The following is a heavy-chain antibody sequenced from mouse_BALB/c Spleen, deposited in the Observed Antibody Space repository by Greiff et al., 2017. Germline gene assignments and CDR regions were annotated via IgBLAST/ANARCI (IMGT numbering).Heavy chain of an antibody. CDR3: ARVGGFYAMDY. J-gene: IGHJ4*01. CDR1: GISITTGNYR. CDR2: IYYSGTI. V-gene: IGHV3-5*02. D-gene: IGHD1-1*02. Sequence: EVMLVESGPGLVKPSQTVSLTCTVTGISITTGNYRWSWIRQFPGNKLEWIGYIYYSGTITYNPSLTSRTTITRDTSKNQFFLEMNSLTAEDTATYYCARVGGFYAMDYWGQGTSVTVSS.